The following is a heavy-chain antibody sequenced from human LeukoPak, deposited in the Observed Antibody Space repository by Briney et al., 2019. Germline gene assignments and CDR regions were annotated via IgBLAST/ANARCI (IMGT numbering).Heavy chain of an antibody. CDR1: GYTFTSYA. D-gene: IGHD6-19*01. V-gene: IGHV7-4-1*02. CDR2: INTNTGNP. CDR3: ARDGAGWLPDNYYYYYMDV. Sequence: ASVKVSCKASGYTFTSYAMNWVRQAPGQGLEWMGWINTNTGNPTYAQGFTGRFVFSLDTSVSTAYLQISSLKAEDTAVYYCARDGAGWLPDNYYYYYMDVWGKGTTVTVSS. J-gene: IGHJ6*03.